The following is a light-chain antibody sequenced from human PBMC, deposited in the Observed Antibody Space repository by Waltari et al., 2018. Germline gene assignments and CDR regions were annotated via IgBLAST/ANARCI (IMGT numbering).Light chain of an antibody. CDR2: ATS. J-gene: IGKJ2*01. V-gene: IGKV1-39*01. CDR1: ETLDRI. CDR3: QQRRFMPFT. Sequence: EIQMTQAPSSLSASVGDRVTITCRASETLDRILNWFQQKPGKPPKLLIFATSNWERGVPSRFSGSGSGTNFTLTVSSLQPEDFATYYCQQRRFMPFTFGQGTKVEIK.